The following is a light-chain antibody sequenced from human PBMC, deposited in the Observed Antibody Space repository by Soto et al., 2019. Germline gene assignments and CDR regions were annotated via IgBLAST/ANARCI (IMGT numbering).Light chain of an antibody. J-gene: IGKJ1*01. Sequence: IVLAQSPGTLSLSPGDRASVSGRASQSVSSNYLAWYQQRPGQAPRLLIFGASIRATDIPDRFSGSGSGTDFTLTISRLEPEDFAVYYCQQYGNSLWTFGQGTKVDIK. CDR2: GAS. CDR3: QQYGNSLWT. V-gene: IGKV3-20*01. CDR1: QSVSSNY.